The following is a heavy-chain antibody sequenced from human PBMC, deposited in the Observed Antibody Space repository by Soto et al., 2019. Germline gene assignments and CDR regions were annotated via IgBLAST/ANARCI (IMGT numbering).Heavy chain of an antibody. D-gene: IGHD2-2*01. CDR1: GGSISSSSYY. J-gene: IGHJ4*02. CDR3: ARLFPRVVPAAIYFDY. Sequence: QLQLQESGPGLVKPSETLSLTCTVSGGSISSSSYYWGWIRQPPGKGLEWIASIYYSGRTYYNPSLRSRVTISVDTSKNQFSLKLSSVTAADTAVYYCARLFPRVVPAAIYFDYWGQGTLVTVSS. CDR2: IYYSGRT. V-gene: IGHV4-39*01.